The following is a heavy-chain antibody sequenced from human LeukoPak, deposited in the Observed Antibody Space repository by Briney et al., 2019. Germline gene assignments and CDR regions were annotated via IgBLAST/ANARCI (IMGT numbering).Heavy chain of an antibody. D-gene: IGHD2-2*01. V-gene: IGHV1-69*13. CDR3: ARGVSTGYCSSTSCFSFDY. CDR2: IIPIFGTA. Sequence: GASVKLSCKASGGTFSSYAISLVRQAPGQGLEWRGGIIPIFGTANYAQKFQGRVTITADESTSTAYMDLSSLRPEDTAVYYCARGVSTGYCSSTSCFSFDYWGQGTLVTVSS. CDR1: GGTFSSYA. J-gene: IGHJ4*02.